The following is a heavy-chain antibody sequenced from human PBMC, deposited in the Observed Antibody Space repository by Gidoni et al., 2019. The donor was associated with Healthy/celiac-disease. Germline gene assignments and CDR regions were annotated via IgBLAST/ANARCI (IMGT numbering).Heavy chain of an antibody. CDR2: IYYSGST. J-gene: IGHJ5*02. D-gene: IGHD2-15*01. CDR3: ARHVMGLIYCSGGSCYFNWFDP. Sequence: QLQLQESGPGLVKPSETLSLTCTVSGGSISSSSYYCGWIRQPPGKGLEWIGSIYYSGSTYYNPSLKRRVTISVDTSKNQFALKLSSVTAADTAVYYCARHVMGLIYCSGGSCYFNWFDPWGQGTLVTVSS. CDR1: GGSISSSSYY. V-gene: IGHV4-39*01.